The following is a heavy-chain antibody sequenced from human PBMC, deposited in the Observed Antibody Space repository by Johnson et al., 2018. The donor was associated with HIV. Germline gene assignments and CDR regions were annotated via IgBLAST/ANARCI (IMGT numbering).Heavy chain of an antibody. J-gene: IGHJ3*02. CDR2: ISYDGSNK. CDR3: AREPPVWMATHDAFDI. CDR1: GFTFSSYA. Sequence: QVQLVESGGGVVQPGRSLRLSCAASGFTFSSYAMHWVRQAPGKGLEWVAVISYDGSNKYYADSVKGRFTISRDNSKNTLYLQMNSLRAEDTAVYYCAREPPVWMATHDAFDIWGQGTMVTVSS. V-gene: IGHV3-30-3*01. D-gene: IGHD5-24*01.